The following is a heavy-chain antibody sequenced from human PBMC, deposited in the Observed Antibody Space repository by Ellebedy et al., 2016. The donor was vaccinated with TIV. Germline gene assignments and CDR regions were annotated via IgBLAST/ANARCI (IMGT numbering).Heavy chain of an antibody. CDR2: MKEDVYTK. J-gene: IGHJ4*02. CDR1: GFIFTSST. V-gene: IGHV3-7*03. CDR3: TRKHWGVDY. Sequence: GGSLRLSCVASGFIFTSSTMSWVRHAPGKGLEWVANMKEDVYTKNYVDSVKGRFTISRDDAKNSLYLQMNSLRVEDTAVYYCTRKHWGVDYWGQGTLVTVSS. D-gene: IGHD3-10*01.